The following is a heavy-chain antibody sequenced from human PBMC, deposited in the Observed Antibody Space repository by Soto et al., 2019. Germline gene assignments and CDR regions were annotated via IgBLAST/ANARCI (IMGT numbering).Heavy chain of an antibody. Sequence: QVQLVQSGAEVKKPGASVKVSCKASGYTFTSYGISWVRQAPGQGLEWMGWISAYNGNTNYAQKFQGRVTMTTDTSPSTAYMELRGRRSDDTAVYDGARDSFGGGCGEANWRDPWGQGTLVTVSS. CDR2: ISAYNGNT. V-gene: IGHV1-18*01. D-gene: IGHD3-10*01. CDR3: ARDSFGGGCGEANWRDP. J-gene: IGHJ5*02. CDR1: GYTFTSYG.